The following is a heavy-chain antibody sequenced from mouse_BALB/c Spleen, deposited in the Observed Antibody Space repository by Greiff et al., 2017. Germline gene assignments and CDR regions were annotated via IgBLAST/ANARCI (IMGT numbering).Heavy chain of an antibody. CDR1: GFTFTDYY. V-gene: IGHV7-3*02. D-gene: IGHD2-14*01. Sequence: EVKLVESGGGLVQPGGSLRLSCATSGFTFTDYYMSWVRQPPGKALEWLGFIRNKANGYTTEYSASVKGRFTISRDNSQSILYLQMNTLRAEDSATYYCARRDYRSLYFDYWGQGTTLTVSS. CDR2: IRNKANGYTT. J-gene: IGHJ2*01. CDR3: ARRDYRSLYFDY.